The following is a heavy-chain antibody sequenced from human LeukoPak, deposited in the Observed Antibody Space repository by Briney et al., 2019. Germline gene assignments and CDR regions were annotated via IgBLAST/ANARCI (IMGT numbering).Heavy chain of an antibody. CDR2: INHSGST. CDR1: GGSFSGYY. Sequence: KPSETLSLTCAVYGGSFSGYYWSWIRQPPGKGLEWIGEINHSGSTNYNPSLKSRVTISVDTSKNQFSLKLSSVTAADTAVYYCAREGPSPFDYRGQGTLVTVSS. J-gene: IGHJ4*02. CDR3: AREGPSPFDY. V-gene: IGHV4-34*01.